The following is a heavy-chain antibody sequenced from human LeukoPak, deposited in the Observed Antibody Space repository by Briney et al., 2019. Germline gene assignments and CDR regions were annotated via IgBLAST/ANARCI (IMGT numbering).Heavy chain of an antibody. CDR2: ITSSGAAT. CDR3: AKDRPNYYGSNGHYYKLNGDC. J-gene: IGHJ4*02. V-gene: IGHV3-23*01. Sequence: PGGSLRLSCAFSGLTFSSYAMTWVRQAPGKGLEWVSSITSSGAATYYADSVKGRFTISRDNSDNTLYLQMNSLRAEDTAVYYCAKDRPNYYGSNGHYYKLNGDCWGRGTLVTVSS. D-gene: IGHD3-22*01. CDR1: GLTFSSYA.